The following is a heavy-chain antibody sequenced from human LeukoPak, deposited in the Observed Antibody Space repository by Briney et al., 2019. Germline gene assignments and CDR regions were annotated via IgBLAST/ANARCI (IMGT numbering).Heavy chain of an antibody. V-gene: IGHV4-34*01. J-gene: IGHJ4*02. Sequence: SETLSLTCAVYGGSFSGYYWSWIRQPPGKGLEWIGEINHSGSTNYNPSLKSRVTISVDTSKNQFSLKLSSVTAADTAVYYCARAEPYGSGSSTFDCWGQGTLVTVSS. CDR1: GGSFSGYY. CDR3: ARAEPYGSGSSTFDC. D-gene: IGHD3-10*01. CDR2: INHSGST.